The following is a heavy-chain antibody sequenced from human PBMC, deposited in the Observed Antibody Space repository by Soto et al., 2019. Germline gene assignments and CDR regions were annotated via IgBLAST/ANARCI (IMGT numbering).Heavy chain of an antibody. J-gene: IGHJ6*02. V-gene: IGHV1-3*01. Sequence: ASVKVSCKASGYTFTSYAMHWVRQAPGQRLEWMGWINAGNGNTKYSQKFQGRVTITRDTSASTAYMELSSLRSEDTAVYYCARDQGGYYDSSGYYPSDYYYGMDVWGQGTTVTVSS. CDR1: GYTFTSYA. D-gene: IGHD3-22*01. CDR3: ARDQGGYYDSSGYYPSDYYYGMDV. CDR2: INAGNGNT.